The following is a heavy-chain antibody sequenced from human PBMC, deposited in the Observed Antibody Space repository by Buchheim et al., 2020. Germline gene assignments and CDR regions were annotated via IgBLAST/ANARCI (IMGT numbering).Heavy chain of an antibody. CDR1: GFTFSSYG. CDR3: AKEVWSWEQKSSFDY. V-gene: IGHV3-30*18. J-gene: IGHJ4*02. D-gene: IGHD1-26*01. CDR2: ISYDGSHR. Sequence: QVQLVESGGGVVQPGRSLRLSCAASGFTFSSYGMHWVRQAPGKGLEWVALISYDGSHRYYADSVKGRFTISRDNSKNTLYLPLNSLRAEDTAVYYCAKEVWSWEQKSSFDYWGQGTL.